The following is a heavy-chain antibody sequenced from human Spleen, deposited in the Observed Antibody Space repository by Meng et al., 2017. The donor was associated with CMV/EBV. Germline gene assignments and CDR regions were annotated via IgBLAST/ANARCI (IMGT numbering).Heavy chain of an antibody. J-gene: IGHJ5*02. Sequence: SGGSISSTSYYWAWIRPPPGKGLEWVGTIYYDGRTTYNSSLKSRVTMSVNTSKSQFSLKLSSVTAADTAVYYCARSNSGGSRGRFDPWGQGTLVTVSS. D-gene: IGHD2-15*01. CDR3: ARSNSGGSRGRFDP. V-gene: IGHV4-39*07. CDR1: GGSISSTSYY. CDR2: IYYDGRT.